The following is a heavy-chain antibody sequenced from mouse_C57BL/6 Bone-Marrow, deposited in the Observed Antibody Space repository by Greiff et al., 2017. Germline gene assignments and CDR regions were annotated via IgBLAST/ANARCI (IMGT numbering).Heavy chain of an antibody. J-gene: IGHJ3*01. V-gene: IGHV5-6*02. D-gene: IGHD1-1*01. CDR2: ISSGGSYT. CDR3: ARRSYYGSSYVGFAY. Sequence: DVKLVESGGDLVKPGGSLKLSCAASGFTFSSYGMSWVRQTPDKRLEWVATISSGGSYTYYPDSVKGRFTISRDNAKNTLYLQMSSLKSEDTAMYYCARRSYYGSSYVGFAYWGQGTLVTVSA. CDR1: GFTFSSYG.